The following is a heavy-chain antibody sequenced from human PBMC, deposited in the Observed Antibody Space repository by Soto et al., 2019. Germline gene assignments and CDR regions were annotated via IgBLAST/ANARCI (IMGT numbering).Heavy chain of an antibody. D-gene: IGHD4-4*01. CDR3: ARDASLTTHWYFDL. J-gene: IGHJ2*01. V-gene: IGHV1-2*04. CDR1: GYTFTGYY. Sequence: QVQLVQSGAEVKKPGASVKVSCKASGYTFTGYYMHWVRQVPGQGLEWMGWINPNSGGTNYAQKFQGWVTMTRDTSISTAYMELSRLRSDDTAVYYCARDASLTTHWYFDLWGRGTLVTVSS. CDR2: INPNSGGT.